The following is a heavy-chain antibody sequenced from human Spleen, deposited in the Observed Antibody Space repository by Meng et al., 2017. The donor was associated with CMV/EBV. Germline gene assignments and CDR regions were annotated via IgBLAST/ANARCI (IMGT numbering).Heavy chain of an antibody. Sequence: KVSCKGSGYSFNNYWIGWVRQMPGKGLEWMGIIYPGDSDIRFSPSFQGQVTISADKSISTAYLQWSSLKASDTAMYYCARHHGFDYWGQGTLVTVSS. J-gene: IGHJ4*02. CDR1: GYSFNNYW. CDR2: IYPGDSDI. CDR3: ARHHGFDY. V-gene: IGHV5-51*01.